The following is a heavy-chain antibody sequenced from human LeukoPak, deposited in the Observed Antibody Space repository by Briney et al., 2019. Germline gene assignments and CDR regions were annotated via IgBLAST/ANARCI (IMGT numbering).Heavy chain of an antibody. CDR3: ARKDSGSYTDAFDI. J-gene: IGHJ3*02. Sequence: SETLSLTCTVSGGSISSYYWSWIRQPPGKGLEWIGYIYYSGSTNYNPSLKSRVTISVDTSKNQFSLKLSSVTAADTAVYYCARKDSGSYTDAFDIWGQGTMVTVSS. CDR2: IYYSGST. D-gene: IGHD1-26*01. CDR1: GGSISSYY. V-gene: IGHV4-59*08.